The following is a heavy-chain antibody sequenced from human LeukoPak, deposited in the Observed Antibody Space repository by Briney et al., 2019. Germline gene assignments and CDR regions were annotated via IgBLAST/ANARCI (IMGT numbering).Heavy chain of an antibody. CDR1: GGTFSSYA. J-gene: IGHJ5*02. Sequence: SVKVSCKASGGTFSSYAISWVQQAPGQGLEWMGRIIPIFGIANYAQKFQGRVTITADKPTSTAYMELSSLRSEDTAVYYCAKGREIAVAGFEDWFDPWGQGTLVTVSS. D-gene: IGHD6-19*01. CDR2: IIPIFGIA. CDR3: AKGREIAVAGFEDWFDP. V-gene: IGHV1-69*04.